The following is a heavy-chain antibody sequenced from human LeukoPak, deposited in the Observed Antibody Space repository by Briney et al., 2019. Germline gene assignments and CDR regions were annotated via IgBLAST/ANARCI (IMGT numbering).Heavy chain of an antibody. J-gene: IGHJ5*02. Sequence: GASVKVSCKASGYTFTDYYIRWVRQAPGQGLEWMGRINPNSGGTNYAQRFQGRVTVTRDTSISTAYMELSTLRSDDAAVYYCARDKRSTAGNWFDPWGQGTLVTVSS. CDR1: GYTFTDYY. D-gene: IGHD1-14*01. CDR3: ARDKRSTAGNWFDP. V-gene: IGHV1-2*06. CDR2: INPNSGGT.